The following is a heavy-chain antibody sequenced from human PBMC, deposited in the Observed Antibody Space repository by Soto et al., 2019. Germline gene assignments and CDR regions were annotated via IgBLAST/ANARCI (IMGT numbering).Heavy chain of an antibody. J-gene: IGHJ6*01. D-gene: IGHD3-10*01. Sequence: GGSLRLSCAASGFTFSSYWMSWVRQAPGKGLEWVANIKQDGSGKYYVDSVKGRFTISRDNAKNSLYLQMNSLRAEDTAVYYCARDSAGSDPPGYYYGMDVWGQGTTVTVSS. V-gene: IGHV3-7*01. CDR3: ARDSAGSDPPGYYYGMDV. CDR1: GFTFSSYW. CDR2: IKQDGSGK.